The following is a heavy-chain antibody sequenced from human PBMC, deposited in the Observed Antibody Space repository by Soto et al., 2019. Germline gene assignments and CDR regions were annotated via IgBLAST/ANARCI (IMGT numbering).Heavy chain of an antibody. V-gene: IGHV1-18*01. CDR1: GYTFTSYG. CDR2: ISAYNGNT. D-gene: IGHD3-22*01. Sequence: ASVKVSCKASGYTFTSYGISWLRQAPGQGLEWMGWISAYNGNTNYAQKLQGRVTMTTDTSTRTAYMELRSLRSDDTAVYYCATQTPKDYYDSSGYYLYFQHWGQGTLVTVSS. CDR3: ATQTPKDYYDSSGYYLYFQH. J-gene: IGHJ1*01.